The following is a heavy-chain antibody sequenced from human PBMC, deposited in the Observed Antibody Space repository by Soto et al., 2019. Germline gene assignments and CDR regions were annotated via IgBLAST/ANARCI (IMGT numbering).Heavy chain of an antibody. CDR3: ARESEDCSGGSCYSDFRY. D-gene: IGHD2-15*01. CDR1: GYSFTSYW. J-gene: IGHJ4*02. CDR2: IYPGDSDT. Sequence: GESLKISCKGSGYSFTSYWIGWVRQMPGKGLEWMGIIYPGDSDTRYSPSFQGQVTISADKSISTAYLQWSSLKASDTAMYYCARESEDCSGGSCYSDFRYWGQGTLVTVSS. V-gene: IGHV5-51*01.